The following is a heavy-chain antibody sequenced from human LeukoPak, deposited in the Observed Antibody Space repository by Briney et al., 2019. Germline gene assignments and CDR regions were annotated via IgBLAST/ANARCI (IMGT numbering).Heavy chain of an antibody. J-gene: IGHJ4*02. CDR3: ARDKSVGYCSGGSCSGGYYFDY. D-gene: IGHD2-15*01. CDR1: GGSISSTNW. V-gene: IGHV4-4*02. CDR2: IYHSGST. Sequence: SGTLSLTCAVSGGSISSTNWWSWVRQPPGKGLEWIGEIYHSGSTNYNPSLKSRVTISVDKSKNQFSLKLTSVTAADTAVYYCARDKSVGYCSGGSCSGGYYFDYWGQGTLVTVSS.